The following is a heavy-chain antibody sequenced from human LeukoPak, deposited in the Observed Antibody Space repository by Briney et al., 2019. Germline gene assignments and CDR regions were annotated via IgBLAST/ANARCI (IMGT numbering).Heavy chain of an antibody. Sequence: KPSETLSLTCAVYGGSFSGYYWSWIRQPPGKGLEWIGEINHSGSTNYNPSLKSRVTISVDTSKNQFSLKLSSVTAADTAVYYCASHGGTNFDYWGQGTLVTVSS. CDR2: INHSGST. V-gene: IGHV4-34*01. D-gene: IGHD1-1*01. CDR1: GGSFSGYY. CDR3: ASHGGTNFDY. J-gene: IGHJ4*02.